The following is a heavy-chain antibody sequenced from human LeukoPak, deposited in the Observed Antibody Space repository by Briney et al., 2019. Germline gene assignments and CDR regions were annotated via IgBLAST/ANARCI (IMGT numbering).Heavy chain of an antibody. J-gene: IGHJ4*02. CDR2: ISSDGSDT. Sequence: PGGSLRLSCAASGFTFIRYWMQWVRQAPGKGLVWVSRISSDGSDTSYADSVKGRFTTSRDNAKNTLYLQMNSLRDDDTAVYYCARDWAAAGSEWGQGTLVTVSS. CDR3: ARDWAAAGSE. CDR1: GFTFIRYW. D-gene: IGHD6-13*01. V-gene: IGHV3-74*01.